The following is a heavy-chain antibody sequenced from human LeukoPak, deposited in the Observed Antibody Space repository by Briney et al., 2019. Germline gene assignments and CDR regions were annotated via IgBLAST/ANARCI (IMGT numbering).Heavy chain of an antibody. J-gene: IGHJ5*02. CDR1: GYTFTSYG. CDR3: ARVVLWFGEPNWFDP. Sequence: ASLKVSCKASGYTFTSYGISWVRQAPGQGLEWMGWISAYNGNTNNAQKLQGRVTMTTDTSTSTAYMELRSLRSDDTAVYYCARVVLWFGEPNWFDPWGQGTLVTVSS. D-gene: IGHD3-10*01. CDR2: ISAYNGNT. V-gene: IGHV1-18*01.